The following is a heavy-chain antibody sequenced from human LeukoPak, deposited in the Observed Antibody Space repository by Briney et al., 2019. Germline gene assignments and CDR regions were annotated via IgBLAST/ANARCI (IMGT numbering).Heavy chain of an antibody. J-gene: IGHJ4*02. Sequence: PSETLSLTCTVSGGSISDYYRGWIRQPPGKGLEWIGYFYNSGSSTYNPSLKSRVTISVDTSKEQFSLRVNSVTAADTAVYYCTRGAGWLIDYWGQGILVTVSS. CDR1: GGSISDYY. V-gene: IGHV4-59*01. D-gene: IGHD3-16*01. CDR2: FYNSGSS. CDR3: TRGAGWLIDY.